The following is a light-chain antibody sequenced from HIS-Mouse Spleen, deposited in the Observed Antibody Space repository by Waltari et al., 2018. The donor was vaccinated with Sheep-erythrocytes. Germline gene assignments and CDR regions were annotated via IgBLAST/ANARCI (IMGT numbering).Light chain of an antibody. V-gene: IGLV3-1*01. CDR3: QAWDSSTDVV. CDR1: KLGDKY. CDR2: QDS. J-gene: IGLJ2*01. Sequence: SYELTQPPSVSVSPGQTASITCSGDKLGDKYACWYQQKPGQSPVLVIYQDSKRPFGIPERFSGSNSGNTATLTISGTQAMDEADYYCQAWDSSTDVVFGGGTKLTVL.